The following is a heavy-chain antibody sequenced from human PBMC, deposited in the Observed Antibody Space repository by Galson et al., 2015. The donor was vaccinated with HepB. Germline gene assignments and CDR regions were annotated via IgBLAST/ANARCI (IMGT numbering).Heavy chain of an antibody. Sequence: SLRLSCAASGFTFSDHAMHWVRQAPGKGLEWVAVVSFGGNNIYYADSVKGRFTVSRENSKNMLYLQMNSLRLVDTAIYYCAKDGGSGLRYLEWVVSGNYFDHWGQGSLVTVSS. D-gene: IGHD3-3*01. CDR2: VSFGGNNI. CDR3: AKDGGSGLRYLEWVVSGNYFDH. J-gene: IGHJ4*02. V-gene: IGHV3-30*04. CDR1: GFTFSDHA.